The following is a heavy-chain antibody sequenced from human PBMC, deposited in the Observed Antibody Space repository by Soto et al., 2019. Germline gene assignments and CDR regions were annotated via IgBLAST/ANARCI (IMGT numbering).Heavy chain of an antibody. D-gene: IGHD6-6*01. CDR1: GFTFDDYA. CDR3: AKDSTSGPIAARLPRPLAPPNFDS. V-gene: IGHV3-9*01. CDR2: ISWNSNSI. Sequence: EVQLVESGGGLVQPGRSLRLSCAASGFTFDDYAMHWVRQAPGKGLEWVSGISWNSNSIGYADSVKGRFTISRDNAKTSLYLQMNSLRAEDTALYYCAKDSTSGPIAARLPRPLAPPNFDSWGQGTLVTVSS. J-gene: IGHJ4*02.